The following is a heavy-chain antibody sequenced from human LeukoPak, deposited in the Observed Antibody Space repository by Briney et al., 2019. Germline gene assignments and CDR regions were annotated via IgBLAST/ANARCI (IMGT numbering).Heavy chain of an antibody. J-gene: IGHJ4*02. D-gene: IGHD3-22*01. Sequence: SETLSLTCAVSGYSISSGYYWGWIRQPPGKGLEWIGSIYHSGSTYYNPSLKSRVTISVDTSKNQFSLKLSSVTAADTAVYYCARGAYRYRYYYDSSGYFDYWGQGTLVTVSS. CDR1: GYSISSGYY. V-gene: IGHV4-38-2*01. CDR2: IYHSGST. CDR3: ARGAYRYRYYYDSSGYFDY.